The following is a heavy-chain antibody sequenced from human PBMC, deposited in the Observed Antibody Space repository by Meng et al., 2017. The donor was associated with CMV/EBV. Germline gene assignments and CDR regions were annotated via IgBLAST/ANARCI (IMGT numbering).Heavy chain of an antibody. Sequence: GGSLKISCAASGFTFSSYAMSWVRQAPGKGLEWVSAISGSGGSTYYADSVKGRFTISRDNSKNTLYLQMNSLRAEDTAVYYCAHQPIPTVFPALPPDYWGQGTLVTVSS. CDR1: GFTFSSYA. CDR3: AHQPIPTVFPALPPDY. V-gene: IGHV3-23*01. D-gene: IGHD2-21*02. CDR2: ISGSGGST. J-gene: IGHJ4*02.